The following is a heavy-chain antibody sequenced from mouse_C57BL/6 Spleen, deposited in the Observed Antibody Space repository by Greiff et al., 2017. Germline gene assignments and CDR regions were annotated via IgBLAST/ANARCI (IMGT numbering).Heavy chain of an antibody. CDR1: GYAFSSSW. CDR3: ARLAYYSNYYFDY. J-gene: IGHJ2*01. CDR2: IYPGDGDT. Sequence: VKLLESGPELVKPGASVKISCKASGYAFSSSWMNWVKQRPGKGLEWIGRIYPGDGDTNYNGKFKGKATLTADKSSSTAYMQLSSLTSEDSAVYFCARLAYYSNYYFDYWGQGTTLTVSS. D-gene: IGHD2-5*01. V-gene: IGHV1-82*01.